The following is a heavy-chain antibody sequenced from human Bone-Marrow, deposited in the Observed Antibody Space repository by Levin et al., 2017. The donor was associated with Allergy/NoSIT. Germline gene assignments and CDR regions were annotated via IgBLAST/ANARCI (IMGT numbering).Heavy chain of an antibody. CDR3: ARVLYDSNAYSYPAYYDY. CDR2: INPSGGGT. CDR1: GYTFTNYY. Sequence: GESLKISCKASGYTFTNYYIHWVRQAPGQGLEWMGIINPSGGGTNYAQKFQGRVTMTSDTSTSTVYMELSSLRSEDTAVYYCARVLYDSNAYSYPAYYDYWGQGALVTVSS. V-gene: IGHV1-46*01. D-gene: IGHD3-22*01. J-gene: IGHJ4*02.